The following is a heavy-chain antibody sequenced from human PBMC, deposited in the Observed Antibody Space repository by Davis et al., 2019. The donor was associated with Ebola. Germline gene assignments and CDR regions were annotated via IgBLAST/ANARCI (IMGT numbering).Heavy chain of an antibody. D-gene: IGHD6-13*01. V-gene: IGHV4-39*01. J-gene: IGHJ5*02. CDR2: IYYSGST. CDR3: ARGYSSSWYGEWFDP. CDR1: GDSISSSPEY. Sequence: SETLSLTCAVSGDSISSSPEYWGWIRQPPGKGLEWIGNIYYSGSTYYKPSLKSRVTISVDTSKNQFSLKLSSVTAADTAVYYCARGYSSSWYGEWFDPWGQGTLVTVSS.